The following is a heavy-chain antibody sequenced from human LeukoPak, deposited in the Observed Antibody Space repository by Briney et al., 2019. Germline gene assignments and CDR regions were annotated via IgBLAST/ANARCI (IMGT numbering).Heavy chain of an antibody. V-gene: IGHV1-69*13. CDR3: ARAEIVVVPAAMVHYYYGMDV. CDR2: IIPIFGTA. Sequence: ASVKVSCKASGGTFSSYAISWVRQAPGQGLEWMGGIIPIFGTANYAQKFQGRVTITADESTSTAYMELSSLRSEDTAVYYCARAEIVVVPAAMVHYYYGMDVWGQGTTVTVSS. CDR1: GGTFSSYA. D-gene: IGHD2-2*01. J-gene: IGHJ6*02.